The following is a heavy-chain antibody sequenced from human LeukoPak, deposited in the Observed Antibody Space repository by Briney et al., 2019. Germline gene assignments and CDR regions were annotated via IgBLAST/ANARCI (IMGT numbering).Heavy chain of an antibody. CDR3: AKAGKGITGTTAD. CDR1: GFTFSSYG. CDR2: IRYDGSNK. J-gene: IGHJ4*02. D-gene: IGHD1-7*01. V-gene: IGHV3-30*02. Sequence: GGSLRLSCAASGFTFSSYGMHWVRQAPGKGLEWVAFIRYDGSNKYYADSVKGRFTVSRDNSKNTLYLQMNSLRAEDTAVYYCAKAGKGITGTTADWGQGTLVTVSS.